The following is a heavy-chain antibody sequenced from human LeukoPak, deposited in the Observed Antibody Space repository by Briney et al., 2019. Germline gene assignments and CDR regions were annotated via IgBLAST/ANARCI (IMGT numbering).Heavy chain of an antibody. J-gene: IGHJ4*02. CDR3: ARGQQWLEAFDY. D-gene: IGHD6-19*01. CDR1: GYTFTTYY. V-gene: IGHV1-2*02. CDR2: INPNSGGT. Sequence: ASVKVSCKASGYTFTTYYMHWVRQAPGQGLVWMGWINPNSGGTNYAQKFQGRVTMTRNTSTNTAYMELSRLRSDDTAVYYCARGQQWLEAFDYWGLGTLVTV.